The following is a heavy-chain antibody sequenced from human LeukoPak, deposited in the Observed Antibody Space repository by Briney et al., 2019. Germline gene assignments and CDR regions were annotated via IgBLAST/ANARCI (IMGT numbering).Heavy chain of an antibody. D-gene: IGHD2-21*01. CDR3: ARAVYSPPYFDH. V-gene: IGHV4-34*01. CDR1: GGSFSGYY. Sequence: SETLSLTCAVYGGSFSGYYWSWIRQPPGKGLEWIGEIDHSGSTNYNPSLKSRVTISVDTSKNQFSLKLSSVTAADTAVYYCARAVYSPPYFDHWGQGTLVTVSS. J-gene: IGHJ4*02. CDR2: IDHSGST.